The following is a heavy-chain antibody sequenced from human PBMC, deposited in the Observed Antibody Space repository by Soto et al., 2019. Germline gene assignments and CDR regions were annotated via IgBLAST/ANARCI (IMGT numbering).Heavy chain of an antibody. CDR2: ISGSGTTI. V-gene: IGHV3-11*01. CDR3: TKLAGMDV. CDR1: GFTFSDSY. J-gene: IGHJ6*02. Sequence: ESGGGLVKPGGSLRLSCVASGFTFSDSYMTWFRQAPGQGPEWVSYISGSGTTIYYAESVKGRFTISRDNAKNSLYLQMNSLRAEDTAVYYCTKLAGMDVWGQGTTVTVSS.